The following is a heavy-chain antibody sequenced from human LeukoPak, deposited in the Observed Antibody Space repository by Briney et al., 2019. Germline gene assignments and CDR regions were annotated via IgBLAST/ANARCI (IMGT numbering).Heavy chain of an antibody. CDR2: INNDGSVR. Sequence: GGSLRLSCAPSGFTFSHYWMSWVRQAPGKGLEGVANINNDGSVRFYVESVKGRFTIYRDNARNSLYLHMNNLRIEDTAMYYCARDYYGPAEYGGPGTLVTVSS. J-gene: IGHJ4*02. CDR3: ARDYYGPAEY. D-gene: IGHD3-10*01. CDR1: GFTFSHYW. V-gene: IGHV3-7*01.